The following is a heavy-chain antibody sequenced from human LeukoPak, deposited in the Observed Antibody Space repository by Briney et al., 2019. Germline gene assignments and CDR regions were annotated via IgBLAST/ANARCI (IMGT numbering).Heavy chain of an antibody. D-gene: IGHD1-26*01. V-gene: IGHV4-39*07. CDR2: IYYSGST. Sequence: KPSETLSLTRTVSGGSISSSSYYWGWIRQPPGKGLEWIGSIYYSGSTYYNPSLKSRVTISVDTSKNQFSLKLSSVTAADTAVYYCARRIGRKWELLPGWFDPWGQGTLVTVSS. CDR3: ARRIGRKWELLPGWFDP. CDR1: GGSISSSSYY. J-gene: IGHJ5*02.